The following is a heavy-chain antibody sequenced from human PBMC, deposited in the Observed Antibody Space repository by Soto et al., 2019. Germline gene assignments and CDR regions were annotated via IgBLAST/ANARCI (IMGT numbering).Heavy chain of an antibody. Sequence: SETLSLTCTVSGGSISSYYWSWIRQPPGKGLEWIGYIYYSGSTNYNPSLKSRVTMSLDTSKNQFSLKLSSVTAADTAVYYCARDRNPSQLFYWGQGTLVTVSS. V-gene: IGHV4-59*01. J-gene: IGHJ4*02. CDR2: IYYSGST. CDR1: GGSISSYY. CDR3: ARDRNPSQLFY.